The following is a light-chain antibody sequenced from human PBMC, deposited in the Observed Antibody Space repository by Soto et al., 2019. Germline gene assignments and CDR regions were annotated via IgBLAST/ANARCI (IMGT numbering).Light chain of an antibody. CDR1: QTISNW. V-gene: IGKV1-5*03. Sequence: DIQMTQSPSTLSASVGDRVTITCRASQTISNWLAWYQQKPGKAPKFLIYTVSTLESGVPSRFSGAGSGTEFSLTSSSVQPDEFATYYCQQYNSYPWTFGQGTKVEIK. CDR2: TVS. CDR3: QQYNSYPWT. J-gene: IGKJ1*01.